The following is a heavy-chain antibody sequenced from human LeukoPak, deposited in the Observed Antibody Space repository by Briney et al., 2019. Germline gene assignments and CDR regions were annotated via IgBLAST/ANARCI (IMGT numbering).Heavy chain of an antibody. Sequence: GESLKISCKGSGYSFTNYWIGWVRQMPGKGLEWMGIIYPGESDTRYSPSFQGQVTISVDKSISTAYLQWSSLKASDIAMYYCARHGDDASGGALPRADWGQGTLVTVSS. CDR3: ARHGDDASGGALPRAD. D-gene: IGHD2-15*01. CDR1: GYSFTNYW. J-gene: IGHJ4*02. V-gene: IGHV5-51*01. CDR2: IYPGESDT.